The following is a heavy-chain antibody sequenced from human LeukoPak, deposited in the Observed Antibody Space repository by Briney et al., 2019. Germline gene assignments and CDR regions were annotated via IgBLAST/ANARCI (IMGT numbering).Heavy chain of an antibody. Sequence: RQXXGXXXXWIGYIYYSGSTNYNPSLKSRGTISVDTXXKXXSLKLSSVTAAGTAVSYCAXXXSXXXXLDYXGXGXLVTVSS. V-gene: IGHV4-59*01. J-gene: IGHJ4*02. CDR3: AXXXSXXXXLDY. CDR2: IYYSGST.